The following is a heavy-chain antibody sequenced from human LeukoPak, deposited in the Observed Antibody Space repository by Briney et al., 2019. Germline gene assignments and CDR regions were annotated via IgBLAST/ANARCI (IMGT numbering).Heavy chain of an antibody. CDR1: GGSISSFY. CDR2: IYYSGST. Sequence: PSETLSLTWTVSGGSISSFYGSWIRQPPGEGLEWIGYIYYSGSTNYNPSLKSRVTMSVDTSKNQFSLNLRSVTAADTAVYYCARGHRSFDPWGQGTLVTVSS. J-gene: IGHJ5*02. CDR3: ARGHRSFDP. V-gene: IGHV4-59*01. D-gene: IGHD1-26*01.